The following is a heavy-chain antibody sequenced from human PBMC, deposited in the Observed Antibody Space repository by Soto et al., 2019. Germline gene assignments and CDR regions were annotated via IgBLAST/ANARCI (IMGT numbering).Heavy chain of an antibody. Sequence: GGSLRLSCAASGFTFSSFAMSWVRQAPGRGLEWVSGISDSGGLTYNADSVKGRFTISRDNSKNTLYLQMNSLRAEDTALYYCARRAFGSSRSFDIWGQGTMVTVS. CDR3: ARRAFGSSRSFDI. CDR1: GFTFSSFA. V-gene: IGHV3-23*01. CDR2: ISDSGGLT. D-gene: IGHD6-6*01. J-gene: IGHJ3*02.